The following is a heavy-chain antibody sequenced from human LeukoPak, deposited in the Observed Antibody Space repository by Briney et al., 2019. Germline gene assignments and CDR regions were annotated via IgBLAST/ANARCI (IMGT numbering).Heavy chain of an antibody. CDR3: ARESGYSYGLYYFDY. V-gene: IGHV1-69*05. Sequence: ASVKVSCKASGGTFSSYAISWVRQAPGQGLEWMGRIIPIFGTANYAQKFQGRVTITTDESTSTAYMELSGLRSEDTAVYYCARESGYSYGLYYFDYWGQGTLVTVSS. J-gene: IGHJ4*02. D-gene: IGHD5-18*01. CDR2: IIPIFGTA. CDR1: GGTFSSYA.